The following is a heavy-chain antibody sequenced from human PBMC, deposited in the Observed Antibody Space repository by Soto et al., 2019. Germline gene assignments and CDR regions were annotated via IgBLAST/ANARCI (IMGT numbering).Heavy chain of an antibody. Sequence: QVRLQESGPGLVKPPETLSLTCTVSGGSISSYYWSWIRQPPGKGLEWIGYIYYSGSTNYNPSLNSRVTISVDTAKNQFSLRLSAVTAADTAVYYCARHSRVHYDFDYWGQGTLVTVSS. V-gene: IGHV4-59*08. D-gene: IGHD3-3*01. CDR1: GGSISSYY. CDR2: IYYSGST. CDR3: ARHSRVHYDFDY. J-gene: IGHJ4*02.